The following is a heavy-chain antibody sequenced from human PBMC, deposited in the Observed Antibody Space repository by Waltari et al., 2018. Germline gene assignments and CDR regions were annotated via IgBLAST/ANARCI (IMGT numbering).Heavy chain of an antibody. Sequence: QVQLLASGGRVVKPGGSLRLSCATSGLLFNTSGMHWVRQTPGKGLEWVAFIRYDGSFKDYADSVNGRFSISRDNSKNTLYLQMNDLRPEDTALYYCAKDGDYSLPGYDAFDIWGQGTMVTVSP. D-gene: IGHD4-17*01. CDR2: IRYDGSFK. J-gene: IGHJ3*02. CDR1: GLLFNTSG. CDR3: AKDGDYSLPGYDAFDI. V-gene: IGHV3-30*02.